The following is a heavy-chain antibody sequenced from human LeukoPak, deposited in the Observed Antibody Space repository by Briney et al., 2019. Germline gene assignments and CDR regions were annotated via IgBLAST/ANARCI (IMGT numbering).Heavy chain of an antibody. CDR1: GFLFSKYW. J-gene: IGHJ6*04. CDR2: ISSSGSTI. V-gene: IGHV3-48*04. CDR3: AELGITMIGGV. D-gene: IGHD3-10*02. Sequence: GSLRLSCAASGFLFSKYWMTWVRQAPGKGLEWVSYISSSGSTIYYADSVKGRFTISRDNAKNSLYLQMNSLRAEDTAVYYCAELGITMIGGVWGKGTTVTISS.